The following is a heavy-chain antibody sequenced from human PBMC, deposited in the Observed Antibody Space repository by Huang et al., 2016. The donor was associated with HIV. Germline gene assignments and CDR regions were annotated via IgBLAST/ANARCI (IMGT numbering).Heavy chain of an antibody. CDR2: IRYDGSNK. CDR3: AKDRKVTTPYYFDY. Sequence: QVQLVESGGGVVQPGGSLRLSCAASGFTFSSYGMHWVRQAPGKGLEWVTLIRYDGSNKYYADSVKGRFTISRDNSKNTLYLQMNSLRAEDTAVYYCAKDRKVTTPYYFDYWGQGTLVTVSS. V-gene: IGHV3-30*02. D-gene: IGHD4-17*01. J-gene: IGHJ4*02. CDR1: GFTFSSYG.